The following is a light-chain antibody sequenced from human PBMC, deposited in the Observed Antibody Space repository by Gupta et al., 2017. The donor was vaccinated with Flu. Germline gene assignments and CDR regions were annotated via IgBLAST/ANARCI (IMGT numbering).Light chain of an antibody. CDR2: WAS. Sequence: DIVMTQSPDSLAVSLGERATINCRSSQSLFYSSSNKNYLAWYQQKPGQPPKLLIYWASTRESGVPDRFSGSGSGTDFTLTISSLQAEDVAVYYCQQYDITHRTFGQGTKVEIK. V-gene: IGKV4-1*01. J-gene: IGKJ1*01. CDR3: QQYDITHRT. CDR1: QSLFYSSSNKNY.